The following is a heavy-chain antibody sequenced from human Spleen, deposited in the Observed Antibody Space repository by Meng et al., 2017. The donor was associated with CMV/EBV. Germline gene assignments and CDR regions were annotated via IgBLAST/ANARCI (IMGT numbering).Heavy chain of an antibody. CDR3: AKNGRYCSSTSCYGEFDY. Sequence: GESLKISCAASGLTFDDYTFHWVRQAPGKGLEWVSLITWDGGTYYADSVKGRFTISRDNSKNSLYLQMNSLRAEDTALFYCAKNGRYCSSTSCYGEFDYWGQGTLVTVSS. D-gene: IGHD2-2*01. CDR1: GLTFDDYT. V-gene: IGHV3-43*01. J-gene: IGHJ4*02. CDR2: ITWDGGT.